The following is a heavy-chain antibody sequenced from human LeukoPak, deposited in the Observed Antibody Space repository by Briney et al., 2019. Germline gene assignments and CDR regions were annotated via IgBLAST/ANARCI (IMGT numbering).Heavy chain of an antibody. V-gene: IGHV1-2*02. J-gene: IGHJ4*02. CDR2: INPNSGGT. CDR1: GYTFSDYY. CDR3: ARLGHYYFWNGDY. Sequence: ASVKVSCKASGYTFSDYYMHWVRQAPGQGLEWMGWINPNSGGTDYAQKFQGRVTMTRDTSISTAYMELSRLRSDDTAVYYCARLGHYYFWNGDYWGQGTLVTVSS. D-gene: IGHD3-3*01.